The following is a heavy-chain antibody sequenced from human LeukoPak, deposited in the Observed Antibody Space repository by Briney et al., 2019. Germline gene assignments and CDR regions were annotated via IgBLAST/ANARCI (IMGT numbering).Heavy chain of an antibody. Sequence: GGSLRLSCAATGYSFKDYGMPWVRQPPGKGLEWVSAINWNGGGTDYADSVKGRFTIFRDNAKNSLYLQLSSLRPEDTALYYCAKHLTATNTYIFFGLDVWGQGTSVTVSS. V-gene: IGHV3-20*04. D-gene: IGHD1-26*01. CDR2: INWNGGGT. CDR3: AKHLTATNTYIFFGLDV. J-gene: IGHJ6*02. CDR1: GYSFKDYG.